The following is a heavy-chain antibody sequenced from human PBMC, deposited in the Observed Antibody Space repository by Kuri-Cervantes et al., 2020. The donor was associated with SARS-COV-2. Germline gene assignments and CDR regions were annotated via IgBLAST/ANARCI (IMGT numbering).Heavy chain of an antibody. D-gene: IGHD2-2*01. CDR3: ARVRGDRSSTSCYLVPSPSYYYYYYMDV. CDR1: GFTFSSYA. J-gene: IGHJ6*03. CDR2: ISGSGGST. Sequence: GGSLRLSCAASGFTFSSYAMSWVRQAPGKGLEWVSAISGSGGSTYYADSVKGRFTISRDNSKNTLYLQMNSLRAEDTAVYYCARVRGDRSSTSCYLVPSPSYYYYYYMDVWGKGTTVTVSS. V-gene: IGHV3-23*01.